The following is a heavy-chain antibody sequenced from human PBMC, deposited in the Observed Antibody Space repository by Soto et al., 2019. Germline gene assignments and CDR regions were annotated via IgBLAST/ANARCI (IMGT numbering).Heavy chain of an antibody. CDR3: ARIGSYYDNTGFSENAFDV. J-gene: IGHJ3*01. V-gene: IGHV4-59*08. Sequence: SETLSLTCTVSGGSISSYYWSWIRQPPGKGLEWIGYIYYSGSTNYNPSLRSRLIISVDTSKNQFSLTLSSVTAADTAVYYCARIGSYYDNTGFSENAFDVWGQGTMVTVS. CDR2: IYYSGST. CDR1: GGSISSYY. D-gene: IGHD3-10*01.